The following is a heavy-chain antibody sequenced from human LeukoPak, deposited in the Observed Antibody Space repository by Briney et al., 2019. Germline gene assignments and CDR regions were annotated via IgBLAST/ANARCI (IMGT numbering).Heavy chain of an antibody. D-gene: IGHD5-12*01. Sequence: SETLSLTCIVSGGSLSTYDWNWIRQPPGKGLEWIGYIFYSGNSNCNPSLKSRVTMSVDRSKNQFSLNLTSVTAADTAVYYCARDRHSGYDYWGQGTLVTVSS. J-gene: IGHJ4*02. CDR1: GGSLSTYD. CDR3: ARDRHSGYDY. CDR2: IFYSGNS. V-gene: IGHV4-59*01.